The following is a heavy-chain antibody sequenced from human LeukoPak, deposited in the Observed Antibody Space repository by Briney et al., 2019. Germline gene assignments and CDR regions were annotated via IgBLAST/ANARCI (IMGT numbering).Heavy chain of an antibody. D-gene: IGHD5-18*01. V-gene: IGHV4-59*08. Sequence: SETLSLTCTVSGDSISSHYWSWIRQPPGKGLEWIGYIYYSESTYYNPSLKSRVTTSVDTSKNQFSLKLTSVTAADTAVYYCARRQRQLWLRKDAFDIWGQGTMVTVSS. J-gene: IGHJ3*02. CDR3: ARRQRQLWLRKDAFDI. CDR2: IYYSEST. CDR1: GDSISSHY.